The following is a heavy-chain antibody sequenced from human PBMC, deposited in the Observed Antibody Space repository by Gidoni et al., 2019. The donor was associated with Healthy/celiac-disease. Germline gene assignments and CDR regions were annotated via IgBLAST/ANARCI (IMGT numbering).Heavy chain of an antibody. CDR2: INHSGST. CDR3: ARGGGVGIVVVPAASLDY. Sequence: QVQLQPWGAGLLKPSETLSLTCAVYGGSFSGYYWSWIRQPPGKGLEGMGEINHSGSTNYNPSPKGRVTISVDTPKNQFSLKRSCVTAADTAVYYCARGGGVGIVVVPAASLDYWGQGTLVTVSS. CDR1: GGSFSGYY. D-gene: IGHD2-2*03. V-gene: IGHV4-34*01. J-gene: IGHJ4*02.